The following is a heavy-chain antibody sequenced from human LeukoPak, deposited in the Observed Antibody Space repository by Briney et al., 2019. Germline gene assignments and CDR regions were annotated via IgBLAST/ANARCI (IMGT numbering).Heavy chain of an antibody. Sequence: GGSLRLSCAASGFIFSTYAMSWVRQAPGKGLEWVSAISGSGGSTYYADSVKGRFTISRDNSKNTLYLQMNSLRAEDTAVYYCAKSHYDSSGYYYPLDYWGQGTLVTVSS. D-gene: IGHD3-22*01. CDR1: GFIFSTYA. J-gene: IGHJ4*02. CDR2: ISGSGGST. V-gene: IGHV3-23*01. CDR3: AKSHYDSSGYYYPLDY.